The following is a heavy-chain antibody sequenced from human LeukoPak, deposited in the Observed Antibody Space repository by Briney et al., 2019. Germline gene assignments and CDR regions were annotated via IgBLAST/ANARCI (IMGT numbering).Heavy chain of an antibody. D-gene: IGHD3-22*01. Sequence: ASVKVSCKASGYTFTSYDINWVRQATGQGLEWMGWMNPNSGNTGYAQNFQGRVTMTRNTSINTAYMELSSLRSEDTAVYYCARGDSSGYYWVDYWGQGTLVTVSS. V-gene: IGHV1-8*01. CDR3: ARGDSSGYYWVDY. CDR2: MNPNSGNT. CDR1: GYTFTSYD. J-gene: IGHJ4*02.